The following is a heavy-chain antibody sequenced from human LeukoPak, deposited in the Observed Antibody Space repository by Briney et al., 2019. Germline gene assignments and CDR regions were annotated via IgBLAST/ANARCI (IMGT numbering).Heavy chain of an antibody. CDR2: IYYSGST. J-gene: IGHJ6*02. Sequence: MTSETLSLTCTVSGGSISSGGYYWSWIRQHPGKGLEWIGYIYYSGSTYYNPSLKSRVTISVDTSKNQFSLKLGSVTAADTAVYYCARSCSSSTSCYTGGMDVWGQGTTVTVSS. D-gene: IGHD2-2*02. CDR3: ARSCSSSTSCYTGGMDV. V-gene: IGHV4-31*03. CDR1: GGSISSGGYY.